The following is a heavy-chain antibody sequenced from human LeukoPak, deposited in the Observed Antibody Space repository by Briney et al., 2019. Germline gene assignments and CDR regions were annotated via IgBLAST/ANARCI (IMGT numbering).Heavy chain of an antibody. J-gene: IGHJ4*02. CDR1: GGTFSSYA. Sequence: GASVKVSCKASGGTFSSYAISWVRQAPGQGLEWMGGIIPMFGTANYAQKFQGRVTITADESTSTAYMELSSLRSEDTAVYYCARGTPGTMTYAPFDYWGQGTLVTVSS. CDR3: ARGTPGTMTYAPFDY. D-gene: IGHD3-22*01. V-gene: IGHV1-69*01. CDR2: IIPMFGTA.